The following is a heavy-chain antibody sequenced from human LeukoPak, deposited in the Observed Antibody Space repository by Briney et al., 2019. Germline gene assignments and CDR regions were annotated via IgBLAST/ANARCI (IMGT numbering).Heavy chain of an antibody. D-gene: IGHD4-17*01. CDR2: VFSGST. Sequence: SETLSLTCTVSGGSISSSSYYWGWIRQPPGKGLEWIGSVFSGSTNYNPSLKSRVTISVDTSKNQFSLKLSSVTAADTAVYYCARGSRYGDSGAFDIWGQGTMVTVSS. CDR3: ARGSRYGDSGAFDI. J-gene: IGHJ3*02. CDR1: GGSISSSSYY. V-gene: IGHV4-39*07.